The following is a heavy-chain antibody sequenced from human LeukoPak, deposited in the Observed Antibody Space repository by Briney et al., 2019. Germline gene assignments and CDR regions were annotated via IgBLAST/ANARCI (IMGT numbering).Heavy chain of an antibody. CDR3: ARPLTGYSYFDY. J-gene: IGHJ4*02. CDR1: GGSFSGYY. D-gene: IGHD3-9*01. Sequence: PSETLSLTCAVYGGSFSGYYWGWIRQPPGKGLEWIGSVYYSGSTSYNPPLKSRVTISVDTSKNQFSLKLNSVTAADTAVYYCARPLTGYSYFDYWGQGTLVTVSS. CDR2: VYYSGST. V-gene: IGHV4-39*01.